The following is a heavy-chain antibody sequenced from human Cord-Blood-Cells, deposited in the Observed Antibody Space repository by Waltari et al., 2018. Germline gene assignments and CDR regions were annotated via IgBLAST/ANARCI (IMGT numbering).Heavy chain of an antibody. Sequence: QVQLVESGGGVVQPGRSLRLSCAASGFTFSSYAMHWVRQAPGKGLEWVAVISYDGSKKYYADSVKGRFTISRDNSKNTLYLQMNSLRAEDTAVYYCARGGVVAATPYFDYWGQGTLVTVSS. V-gene: IGHV3-30*04. CDR3: ARGGVVAATPYFDY. J-gene: IGHJ4*02. D-gene: IGHD2-15*01. CDR2: ISYDGSKK. CDR1: GFTFSSYA.